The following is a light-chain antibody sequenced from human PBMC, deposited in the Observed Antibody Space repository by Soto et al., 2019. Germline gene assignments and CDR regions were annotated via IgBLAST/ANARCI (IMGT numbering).Light chain of an antibody. CDR3: QQYNNWYT. J-gene: IGKJ2*01. V-gene: IGKV3-15*01. CDR2: GAS. CDR1: QSVSSN. Sequence: EIVMTQSPATLFVSPGERATLSCRASQSVSSNLAWYQQKPGQAPRLLIYGASTRATGIPARFSGSGSGTEFTLTISGLQFEDVAVYYCQQYNNWYTFGQGTKLEIK.